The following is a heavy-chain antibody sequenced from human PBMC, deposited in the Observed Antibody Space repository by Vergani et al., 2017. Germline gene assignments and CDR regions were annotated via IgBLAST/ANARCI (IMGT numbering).Heavy chain of an antibody. J-gene: IGHJ6*02. CDR2: ISAYNGNT. D-gene: IGHD5-18*01. Sequence: QVQLVQSGAEVKKPGASVKVSCKASGYTFTSYGISWVRQAPGQGLEWMGWISAYNGNTNYAKKLQGRVTMTIDTSTSTSYMELRSLRSDDTAVYYCARFSPNMRAGYSYVSKNRDHYGMDVWGQGTTVTVSS. V-gene: IGHV1-18*01. CDR3: ARFSPNMRAGYSYVSKNRDHYGMDV. CDR1: GYTFTSYG.